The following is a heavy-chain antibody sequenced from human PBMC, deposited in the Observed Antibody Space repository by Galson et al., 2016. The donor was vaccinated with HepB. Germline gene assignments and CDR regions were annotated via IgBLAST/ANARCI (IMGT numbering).Heavy chain of an antibody. CDR2: IYDRGTS. V-gene: IGHV4-4*01. D-gene: IGHD6-19*01. J-gene: IGHJ4*02. CDR1: GFTFSNYAM. CDR3: GRGSSSRIAS. Sequence: SLRLSCAASGFTFSNYAMTWVRQAPGKGLEWVGEIYDRGTSTYNPSLKSRLAISVDKSKTQVSLKMTSVTAADTAVYFCGRGSSSRIASWGQGVRVTVSS.